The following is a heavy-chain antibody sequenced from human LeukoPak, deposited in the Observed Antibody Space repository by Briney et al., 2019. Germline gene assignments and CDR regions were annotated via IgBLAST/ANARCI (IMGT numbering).Heavy chain of an antibody. D-gene: IGHD1-1*01. Sequence: SETLSLTCSVSGDSTNSGNYYWSWIRQPPGKGLEWIGNIYYSTNTYYNPSLLGRVSISIDTSRNQFSLRVSSVTAADRAVYYCARQDPSNLPPKWFDPWGQGTLVIVSS. CDR3: ARQDPSNLPPKWFDP. J-gene: IGHJ5*02. CDR1: GDSTNSGNYY. CDR2: IYYSTNT. V-gene: IGHV4-39*01.